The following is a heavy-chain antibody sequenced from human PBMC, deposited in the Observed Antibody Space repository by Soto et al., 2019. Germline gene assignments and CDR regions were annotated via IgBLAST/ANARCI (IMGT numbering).Heavy chain of an antibody. D-gene: IGHD1-26*01. Sequence: DVQLLESGGGLVQPGGSLTLSCAASRFTFSDFAMSWVRQAPGLGLECVSSLGGGETDQYYADSVKGRFTITRDNSKNTLYLQMESMRDEDTAIYFCAKDAVSYNGKWDWFDSWGQGTLVTVSS. CDR2: LGGGETDQ. V-gene: IGHV3-23*01. J-gene: IGHJ5*01. CDR1: RFTFSDFA. CDR3: AKDAVSYNGKWDWFDS.